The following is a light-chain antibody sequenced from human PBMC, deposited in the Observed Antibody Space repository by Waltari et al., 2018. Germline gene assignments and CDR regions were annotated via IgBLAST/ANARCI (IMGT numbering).Light chain of an antibody. CDR2: SAS. CDR1: QSISSY. J-gene: IGKJ3*01. V-gene: IGKV1-39*01. Sequence: DIQLTQSPSSLSASVGDRVTITCRASQSISSYLNWYQQKPGKAPKFLIYSASSLQSGVPSRFSGSRSGTDFTLTISSLQPEDFAIYYCQQSYSIPFTFGPGTKVDIK. CDR3: QQSYSIPFT.